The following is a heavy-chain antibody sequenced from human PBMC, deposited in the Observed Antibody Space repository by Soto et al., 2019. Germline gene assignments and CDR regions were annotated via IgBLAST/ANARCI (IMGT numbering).Heavy chain of an antibody. CDR2: ISYDGSNK. CDR1: GFTFSSYA. Sequence: QVQLVESGGGVVQPGRSLRLSCAASGFTFSSYAMHWVRQAPGKGLEWVAVISYDGSNKYYADSVKGRFTISRDNSKNTLYLQMNSLILEDTAVYYCARPLWRDDYNWGYFDLWGRGTLVTGSS. V-gene: IGHV3-30-3*01. CDR3: ARPLWRDDYNWGYFDL. D-gene: IGHD4-4*01. J-gene: IGHJ2*01.